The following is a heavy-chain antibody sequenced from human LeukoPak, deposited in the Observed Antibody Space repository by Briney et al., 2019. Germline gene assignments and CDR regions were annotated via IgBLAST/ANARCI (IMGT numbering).Heavy chain of an antibody. CDR3: ARSCPSSTSCYYYYGMDV. Sequence: ASVKVSCKASGYTFTSYGISWVRQAPGQGLEWMGWISAYNGNTNYAQKLQGRVTMTTDISTSTAYMELRSLRSDDTAVYYCARSCPSSTSCYYYYGMDVWGQGTTVTVSS. CDR1: GYTFTSYG. CDR2: ISAYNGNT. V-gene: IGHV1-18*01. J-gene: IGHJ6*02. D-gene: IGHD2-2*01.